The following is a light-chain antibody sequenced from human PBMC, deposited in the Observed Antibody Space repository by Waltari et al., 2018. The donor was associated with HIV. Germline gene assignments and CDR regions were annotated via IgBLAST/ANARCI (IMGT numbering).Light chain of an antibody. CDR2: GVS. Sequence: QSALTQPASVSGSPGQSITLSCTGTSSDVGLYDLVLWYRQQPGKAPQLLMYGVSNRPSGISLLFFGFKSARQTAALTISGLQAEDEGDYYCSSLTVSGTLVFGGGTKLTVL. V-gene: IGLV2-14*01. CDR3: SSLTVSGTLV. CDR1: SSDVGLYDL. J-gene: IGLJ3*02.